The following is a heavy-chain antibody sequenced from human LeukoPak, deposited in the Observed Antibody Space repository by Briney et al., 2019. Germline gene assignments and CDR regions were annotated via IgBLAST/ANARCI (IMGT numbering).Heavy chain of an antibody. V-gene: IGHV4-39*07. J-gene: IGHJ4*02. CDR1: GGSISSSSHY. CDR2: IYYSGST. D-gene: IGHD6-19*01. CDR3: ASYSSGWYYDY. Sequence: TSETLSLTCTVSGGSISSSSHYWGWIRQPPGKGLEWIGSIYYSGSTYYNPSLKSRVTISVDTSKNQFSLKLSSVTAADTAVYYCASYSSGWYYDYWGQGTLVTVSS.